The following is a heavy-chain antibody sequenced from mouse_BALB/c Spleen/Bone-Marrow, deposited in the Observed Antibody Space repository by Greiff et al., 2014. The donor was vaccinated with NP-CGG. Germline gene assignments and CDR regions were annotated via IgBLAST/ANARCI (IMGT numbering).Heavy chain of an antibody. CDR3: TRHYYGSSFDY. D-gene: IGHD1-1*01. CDR2: IRLKSNNYAT. V-gene: IGHV6-6*02. J-gene: IGHJ2*01. Sequence: VQLKESGGGLVQPGGSMKLSCVASGFTFSNYWMNWVRQSSEKGLEWVAEIRLKSNNYATHYAESVKGRFTISRDDSKSSVYLQMNNLRAEDTGIYYCTRHYYGSSFDYWGQGTTLTVSS. CDR1: GFTFSNYW.